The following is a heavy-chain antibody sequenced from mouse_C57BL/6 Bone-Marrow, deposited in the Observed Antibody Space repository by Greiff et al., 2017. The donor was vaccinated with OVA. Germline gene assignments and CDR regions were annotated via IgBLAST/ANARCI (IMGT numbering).Heavy chain of an antibody. D-gene: IGHD1-1*01. Sequence: QVQLQQPGAELVKPGASVKMSCKASGYTFTNYWINWVKQRPGQGLEWIGDIYPSSGSTNYNEKFKGKATLTVDKSSSTAYMQLRSLTSEDSAVYYCARRHDNYYGFAYWGQGTTVTVSS. J-gene: IGHJ2*01. CDR3: ARRHDNYYGFAY. CDR2: IYPSSGST. V-gene: IGHV1-55*01. CDR1: GYTFTNYW.